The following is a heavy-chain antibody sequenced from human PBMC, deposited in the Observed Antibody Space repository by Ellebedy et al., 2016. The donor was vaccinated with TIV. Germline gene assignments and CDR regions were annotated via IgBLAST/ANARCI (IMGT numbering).Heavy chain of an antibody. Sequence: GGSLRLXCAASGFSFSTYWMHWVRPAPGKGLVWVSRINSDGSGITYADSVKGRVTISRDNAKNTVYLQMNSLRAEDTAVYYCARAAYWHFDYWGQGTLVTVSS. V-gene: IGHV3-74*01. D-gene: IGHD2-15*01. J-gene: IGHJ4*02. CDR2: INSDGSGI. CDR3: ARAAYWHFDY. CDR1: GFSFSTYW.